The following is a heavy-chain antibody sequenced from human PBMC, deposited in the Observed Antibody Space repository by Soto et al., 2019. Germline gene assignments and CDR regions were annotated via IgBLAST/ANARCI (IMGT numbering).Heavy chain of an antibody. CDR2: IYSGGST. Sequence: EVQLVESGGGLVQPGGFLRVSCAASGVTVSSNYMSWVRQAPGKGLEWVSVIYSGGSTYYADSVKGRFTISRDNSKNTLYLQMNSLRAEDTAVYYCARHGYNYGGGYFDYWGQVTLVTVSS. D-gene: IGHD5-18*01. V-gene: IGHV3-66*04. CDR3: ARHGYNYGGGYFDY. J-gene: IGHJ4*02. CDR1: GVTVSSNY.